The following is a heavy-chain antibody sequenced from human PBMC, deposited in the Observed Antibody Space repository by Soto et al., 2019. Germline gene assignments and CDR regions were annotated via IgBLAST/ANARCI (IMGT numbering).Heavy chain of an antibody. V-gene: IGHV1-2*02. CDR3: AREGGGIAAAGAGNDAFDI. J-gene: IGHJ3*02. CDR1: GYTLSDYY. CDR2: FNPNSGDT. D-gene: IGHD6-13*01. Sequence: ASVKVSCKASGYTLSDYYMQWVRQAPGQGLEWMGWFNPNSGDTNYAQKFQGRVTMTRDTSIATAYMELSSLTSDDTAVYYCAREGGGIAAAGAGNDAFDIWGQRTIVTVSS.